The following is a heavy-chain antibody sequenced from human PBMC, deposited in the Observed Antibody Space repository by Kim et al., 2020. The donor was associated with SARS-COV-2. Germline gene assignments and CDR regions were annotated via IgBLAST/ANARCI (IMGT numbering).Heavy chain of an antibody. V-gene: IGHV1-3*01. CDR1: GYTFTSYG. CDR3: TRDHRSGYYCFDY. CDR2: INAANGNT. D-gene: IGHD6-19*01. Sequence: ASVKVSCKASGYTFTSYGIHWVRQAPGQRLEWMGWINAANGNTKYSQKFQDRVTINRDTSASTASMEVSSLRSDDTAVYYCTRDHRSGYYCFDYWGQGTLVTVSS. J-gene: IGHJ4*01.